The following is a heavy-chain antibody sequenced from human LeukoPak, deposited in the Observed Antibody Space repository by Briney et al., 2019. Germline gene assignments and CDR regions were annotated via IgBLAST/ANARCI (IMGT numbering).Heavy chain of an antibody. Sequence: SVKVSCKASGGTFSSYTISWVRQAPGQGLEWMGRIIPILGIANYAQKFQGRVTITADKSTSTAYMELSSLRSEDTAVYYCARSLSGSYYGVYFDYWGQGTLVTVSS. V-gene: IGHV1-69*02. J-gene: IGHJ4*02. CDR2: IIPILGIA. D-gene: IGHD1-26*01. CDR1: GGTFSSYT. CDR3: ARSLSGSYYGVYFDY.